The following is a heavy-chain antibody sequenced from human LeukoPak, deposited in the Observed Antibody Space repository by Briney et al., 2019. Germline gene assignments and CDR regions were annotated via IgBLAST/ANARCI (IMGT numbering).Heavy chain of an antibody. D-gene: IGHD2-2*01. CDR3: ARDCSSTSCSYAFDI. CDR2: IYHSGST. CDR1: GGSISSGGYY. J-gene: IGHJ3*02. V-gene: IGHV4-30-2*01. Sequence: PSQTLSLTCTVSGGSISSGGYYWSWIRQPPGKGLEWIGYIYHSGSTYYNPSPKSRVTISVDTSKNQFSLKLSSVTAADTAVYYCARDCSSTSCSYAFDIWGQGTMVTVSS.